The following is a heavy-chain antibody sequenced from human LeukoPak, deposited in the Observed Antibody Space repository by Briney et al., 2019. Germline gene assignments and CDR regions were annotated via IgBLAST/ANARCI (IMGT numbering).Heavy chain of an antibody. D-gene: IGHD3-3*01. CDR1: GFTFSSYW. CDR3: ARGDYDFWSGYSIPNYYYYMDV. J-gene: IGHJ6*03. CDR2: INSDGSST. V-gene: IGHV3-74*01. Sequence: PGGSLRLSCAASGFTFSSYWMHWVRQAPGKGLVWVSRINSDGSSTSYADSVKGRFTISRDNAKNTLYLQMNSLRAEDTAVYYCARGDYDFWSGYSIPNYYYYMDVWGKGTTVTVSS.